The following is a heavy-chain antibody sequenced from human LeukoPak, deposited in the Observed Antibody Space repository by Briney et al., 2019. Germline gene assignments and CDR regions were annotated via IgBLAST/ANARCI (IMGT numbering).Heavy chain of an antibody. CDR3: ARPASPRVGYSGKNWFDP. CDR2: INHSGST. D-gene: IGHD5-12*01. V-gene: IGHV4-39*07. J-gene: IGHJ5*02. Sequence: SETLSLTCTVSGGSISTSNYYWGWIRQPPGKGLEWIGEINHSGSTNYNPSLKSRVTISVDTSKNQFSPKLSSVTAADTAVYYCARPASPRVGYSGKNWFDPWGQGTLVTVSS. CDR1: GGSISTSNYY.